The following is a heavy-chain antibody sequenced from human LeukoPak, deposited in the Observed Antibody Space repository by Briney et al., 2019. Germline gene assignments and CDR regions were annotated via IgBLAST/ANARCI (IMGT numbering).Heavy chain of an antibody. Sequence: PSQSLSLTCTVSGGSVSSGSYCSGWIRQPPGEGLEWIGYIYYSGSTNYNPSLKSRVTMSVDTSKNQFSLKLSSVTAADTAVYYCARVPGGGTAANWGQGTMVTVSS. D-gene: IGHD1-7*01. CDR2: IYYSGST. J-gene: IGHJ3*01. CDR3: ARVPGGGTAAN. V-gene: IGHV4-61*01. CDR1: GGSVSSGSYC.